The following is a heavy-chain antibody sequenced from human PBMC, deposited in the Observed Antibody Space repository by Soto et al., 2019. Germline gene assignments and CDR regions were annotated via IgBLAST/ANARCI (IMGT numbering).Heavy chain of an antibody. CDR1: GGTFSSYT. CDR3: AREEYYYGSGSFFTA. Sequence: QVQLVQSGAEVKKPGSSVKVSCKASGGTFSSYTISWVRQAPGQGLEWMGRIIPILGIANYAQKFQGRVTITADKSTSTAYMELSSLRSEDTAVYYCAREEYYYGSGSFFTAWGQGTLVTVSS. V-gene: IGHV1-69*08. J-gene: IGHJ5*02. CDR2: IIPILGIA. D-gene: IGHD3-10*01.